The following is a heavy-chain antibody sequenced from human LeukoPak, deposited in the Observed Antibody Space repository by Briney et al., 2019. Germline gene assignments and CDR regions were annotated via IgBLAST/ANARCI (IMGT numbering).Heavy chain of an antibody. V-gene: IGHV3-23*01. CDR3: APYTYYFDH. Sequence: GGSLRLSCATSGFTFSNYGMHWVRQAPGKGLEWVSGISGSGGRTDYADSVKGRFTISRDNSKSTLYLQMNSLRAEDTALYYCAPYTYYFDHWGQGTLVTVSS. CDR2: ISGSGGRT. D-gene: IGHD2-2*02. CDR1: GFTFSNYG. J-gene: IGHJ4*02.